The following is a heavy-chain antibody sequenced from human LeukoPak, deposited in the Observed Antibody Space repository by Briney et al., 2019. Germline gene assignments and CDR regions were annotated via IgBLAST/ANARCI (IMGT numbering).Heavy chain of an antibody. CDR3: ARAVRTSYDFWSPHAFDI. Sequence: GGSLRLSCAASGFTFSSYDMHWVRQATGKGLEWVSAIGTAGDTYYPGSVKGRFTISRENAKNSLYLQMNSLRAEDTAVYYCARAVRTSYDFWSPHAFDIWGQGTMVTVSS. V-gene: IGHV3-13*01. CDR2: IGTAGDT. CDR1: GFTFSSYD. J-gene: IGHJ3*02. D-gene: IGHD3-3*01.